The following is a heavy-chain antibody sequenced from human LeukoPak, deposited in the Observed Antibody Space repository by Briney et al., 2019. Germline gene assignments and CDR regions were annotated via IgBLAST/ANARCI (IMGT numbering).Heavy chain of an antibody. CDR1: GYIFRRYG. V-gene: IGHV1-69*06. D-gene: IGHD6-25*01. CDR3: ARDQGIAADYMDV. J-gene: IGHJ6*03. CDR2: IIPLFGTP. Sequence: SVKISCKASGYIFRRYGISWVRQAPGQGLEWMGWIIPLFGTPDYAQKFQDRLTITADKSTSTVYMELSSLRSEDTAVYYCARDQGIAADYMDVWGKGTTVTVSS.